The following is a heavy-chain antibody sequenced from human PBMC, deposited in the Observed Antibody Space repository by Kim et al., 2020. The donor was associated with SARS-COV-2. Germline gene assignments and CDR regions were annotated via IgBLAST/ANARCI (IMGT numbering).Heavy chain of an antibody. J-gene: IGHJ4*02. CDR3: ARSSGQVGKALDY. V-gene: IGHV4-59*01. Sequence: SETLSLTCTVSGGSISSYYWSWIRQPPGKGLEWIGYIYYSGSTNYNPSLKSRVTISVDTSKNQFSLKLSSVTAADTAVYYCARSSGQVGKALDYWGQGTLVTVSS. CDR2: IYYSGST. D-gene: IGHD3-3*01. CDR1: GGSISSYY.